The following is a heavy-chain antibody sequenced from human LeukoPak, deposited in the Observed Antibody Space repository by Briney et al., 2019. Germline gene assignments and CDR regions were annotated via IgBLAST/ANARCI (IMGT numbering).Heavy chain of an antibody. Sequence: SETLSLTCTVSGGSISSSSYYWGWIRQPPGKGLEWIGSIYYSGSTYYNPSLKSRVTISVDTSKNHFFLRLTSVTAADTAVYYCASPGDSSSWQTFDYWGQGTLVTVSS. D-gene: IGHD6-13*01. CDR2: IYYSGST. CDR3: ASPGDSSSWQTFDY. CDR1: GGSISSSSYY. J-gene: IGHJ4*02. V-gene: IGHV4-39*07.